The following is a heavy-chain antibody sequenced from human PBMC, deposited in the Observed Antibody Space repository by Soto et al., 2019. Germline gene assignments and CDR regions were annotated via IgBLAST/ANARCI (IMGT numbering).Heavy chain of an antibody. V-gene: IGHV3-64*01. CDR3: ARDRPDIVVLVAATAHDAFDI. CDR1: GFTFSSYA. D-gene: IGHD2-15*01. J-gene: IGHJ3*02. Sequence: PGGSLRLSCAASGFTFSSYAMHWVRQAPGKGLEYVSAISSNGGSTYYANSVKGRFTISRDNSKNTLYLQMGSLRAEDMAVYYCARDRPDIVVLVAATAHDAFDIWGQGTLVTVSS. CDR2: ISSNGGST.